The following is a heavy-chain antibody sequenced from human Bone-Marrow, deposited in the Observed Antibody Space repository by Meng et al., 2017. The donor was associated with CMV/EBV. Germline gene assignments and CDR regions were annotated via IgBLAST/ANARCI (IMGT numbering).Heavy chain of an antibody. CDR1: GFTFSSYS. CDR3: AREWGLSQQLGFFDY. CDR2: ISSGSSYI. Sequence: GESLKISCAASGFTFSSYSMNWVRQAPGKGLEWVSSISSGSSYIYYADSVKGRFTISRDNAKNSLYLQMNSLRAEDTAVYYCAREWGLSQQLGFFDYGGQGTLVIVSS. D-gene: IGHD6-13*01. V-gene: IGHV3-21*01. J-gene: IGHJ4*02.